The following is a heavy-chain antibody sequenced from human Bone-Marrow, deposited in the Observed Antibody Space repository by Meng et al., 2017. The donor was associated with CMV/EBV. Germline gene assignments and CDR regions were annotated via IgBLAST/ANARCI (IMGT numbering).Heavy chain of an antibody. D-gene: IGHD4-17*01. CDR2: ISWDGGST. J-gene: IGHJ3*01. V-gene: IGHV3-43*01. Sequence: LSLTCAASGFTFDDYTMHWVRQVPGKGLEWVSLISWDGGSTYFADSVKGRFTISRDNSKNSLYLQMNSLRTEDTALYYCAKGDHRGGDYVDAFDVWGQGTLVTVSS. CDR3: AKGDHRGGDYVDAFDV. CDR1: GFTFDDYT.